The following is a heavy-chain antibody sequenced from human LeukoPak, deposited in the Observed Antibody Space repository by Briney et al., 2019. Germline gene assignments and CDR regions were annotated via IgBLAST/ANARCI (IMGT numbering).Heavy chain of an antibody. CDR1: GGSFSGYY. CDR2: INHSGST. Sequence: SETLSLTCAVYGGSFSGYYWSWIRQPPGKGLEWIGEINHSGSTNYNPSLKSRVTISVDTSKNQFSLKLTSVTAADTAVYYCARLSAAVHLGAFDLWGQGTMVNVSS. J-gene: IGHJ3*01. D-gene: IGHD3-3*01. V-gene: IGHV4-34*01. CDR3: ARLSAAVHLGAFDL.